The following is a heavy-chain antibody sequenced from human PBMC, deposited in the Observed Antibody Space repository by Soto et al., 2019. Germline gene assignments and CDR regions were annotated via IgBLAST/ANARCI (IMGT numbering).Heavy chain of an antibody. J-gene: IGHJ6*02. CDR2: IVVGSGNT. CDR3: AADQTGTLARITYYYYGMDV. Sequence: GASVKVSCKASGFTFTSSAVQWVRQARGQRLEWIGWIVVGSGNTNYAQKFQERVTITRDMSTSTAYMELSSLRSEDTAVYYCAADQTGTLARITYYYYGMDVWGQGTRVTVSS. D-gene: IGHD1-1*01. V-gene: IGHV1-58*01. CDR1: GFTFTSSA.